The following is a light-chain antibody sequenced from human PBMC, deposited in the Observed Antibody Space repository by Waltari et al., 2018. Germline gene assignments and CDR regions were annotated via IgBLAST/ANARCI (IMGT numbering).Light chain of an antibody. J-gene: IGLJ2*01. CDR3: QSYDTSLSVV. V-gene: IGLV1-40*01. Sequence: QSVLTQPPSVSGAPGQRVTISCTGSGSNLGAGYDVHWYQPIPGKAPKLLIYGINNRPSGVPARFSGAQSGTSASLAITGLQADDEADYYCQSYDTSLSVVFGGGTKLTVL. CDR1: GSNLGAGYD. CDR2: GIN.